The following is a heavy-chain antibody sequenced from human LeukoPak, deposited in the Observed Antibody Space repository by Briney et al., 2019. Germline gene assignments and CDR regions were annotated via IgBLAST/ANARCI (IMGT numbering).Heavy chain of an antibody. D-gene: IGHD3-10*01. CDR2: IYHSGST. V-gene: IGHV4-4*02. Sequence: PSETLSLTCAVSGGSISSSNWWSWVRQPPGKGLEWIGEIYHSGSTNYNPSLKSRVTMSVDKSKNQFSLKLSSVTAADTAVYYCASTLVRGWYFDYWGQGTLVTVSS. CDR3: ASTLVRGWYFDY. CDR1: GGSISSSNW. J-gene: IGHJ4*02.